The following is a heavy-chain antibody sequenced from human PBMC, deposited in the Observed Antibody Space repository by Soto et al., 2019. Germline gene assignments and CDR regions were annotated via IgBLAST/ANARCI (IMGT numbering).Heavy chain of an antibody. CDR1: GDSVSRNSAA. CDR3: ARALQGGGGWEAADYAFDI. CDR2: TYYRSKWYN. V-gene: IGHV6-1*01. D-gene: IGHD6-19*01. Sequence: PSQTLSLTCAISGDSVSRNSAAWNWIRQSPSRGLEWLGRTYYRSKWYNDYPVSVKSRITINPDTSKNQFSLQLNSVTPEDTAVYYCARALQGGGGWEAADYAFDIWGQGTMVTVSS. J-gene: IGHJ3*02.